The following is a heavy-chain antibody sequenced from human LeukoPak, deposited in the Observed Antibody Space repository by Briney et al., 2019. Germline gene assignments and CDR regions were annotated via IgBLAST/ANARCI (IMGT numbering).Heavy chain of an antibody. D-gene: IGHD3-9*01. CDR3: ARGRYFDWHRPGGP. J-gene: IGHJ5*02. CDR2: ISAYNGNT. Sequence: GASVKVSCKASGDSFTICGISWVRQAPGQGLEWMGLISAYNGNTNYAQKLQDRVTMTTDTSTRTAYMELRSLRSDDKAVYYCARGRYFDWHRPGGPWGQGTLVTVSS. V-gene: IGHV1-18*01. CDR1: GDSFTICG.